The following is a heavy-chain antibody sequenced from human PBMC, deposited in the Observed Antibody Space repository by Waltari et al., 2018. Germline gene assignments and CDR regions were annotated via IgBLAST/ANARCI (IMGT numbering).Heavy chain of an antibody. V-gene: IGHV1-69-2*01. CDR1: GYTFTDYY. J-gene: IGHJ4*02. CDR2: VDPEDGET. CDR3: ATVNLVSAVASGPSIDY. Sequence: EVQLVQSGAEVKKPGATVKISCKASGYTFTDYYMHWVQQAPGKGLEWMGRVDPEDGETIYAEKFQGRVTITADTSKDTAYMELSSLRAEDTAVYYCATVNLVSAVASGPSIDYWGQGTLVTVSS. D-gene: IGHD6-19*01.